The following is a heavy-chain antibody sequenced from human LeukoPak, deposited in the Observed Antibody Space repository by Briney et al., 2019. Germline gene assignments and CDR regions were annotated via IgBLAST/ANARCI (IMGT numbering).Heavy chain of an antibody. CDR2: INHRGST. Sequence: SETLSLTCGVSDGSFRGYYWSWIRQPPGNGLEWIGEINHRGSTNYIASLKSRLTITVDTSRKQFSLNLSSVSAADTAVYYCARGPACSVGNCRPFDFWGQGILVTVSS. J-gene: IGHJ4*02. CDR3: ARGPACSVGNCRPFDF. CDR1: DGSFRGYY. D-gene: IGHD2-15*01. V-gene: IGHV4-34*01.